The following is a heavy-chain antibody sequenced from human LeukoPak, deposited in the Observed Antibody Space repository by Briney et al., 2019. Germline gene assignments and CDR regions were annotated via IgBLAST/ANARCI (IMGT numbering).Heavy chain of an antibody. CDR3: AREGNWFDP. Sequence: PSETLSLTCAVSGYSISSGYYWGCIRQPPGKGLEWIGSIHHSGSAFYNPSLKSRVTISVDTSKNQFSLRLSSVTAADTAVYYSAREGNWFDPWGQGTLVTVSS. J-gene: IGHJ5*02. CDR2: IHHSGSA. CDR1: GYSISSGYY. V-gene: IGHV4-38-2*02.